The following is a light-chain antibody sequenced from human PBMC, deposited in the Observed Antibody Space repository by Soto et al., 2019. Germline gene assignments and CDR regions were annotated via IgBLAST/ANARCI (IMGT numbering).Light chain of an antibody. CDR3: QQYYNWPSLT. Sequence: EIVMTQSPATLSVSPGERATLSCRASQDISNRLAWYQQKPGQAPRLLIYGASTWATGIPDRFSGSGSGTEFTLTIRSLQSEDSAVYYCQQYYNWPSLTFGGGTKVDIK. J-gene: IGKJ4*01. V-gene: IGKV3-15*01. CDR1: QDISNR. CDR2: GAS.